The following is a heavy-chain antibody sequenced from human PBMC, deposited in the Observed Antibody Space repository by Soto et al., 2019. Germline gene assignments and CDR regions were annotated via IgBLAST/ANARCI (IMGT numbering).Heavy chain of an antibody. CDR3: AKTLVAGAFDI. CDR2: IYPRDSDT. Sequence: GSLKISCKGSGFSFTSHWIAWVRQMPGKGLECMGIIYPRDSDTRYNPSFQGQITISVDSSISTAYLQWSSLKTSDTAFYYCAKTLVAGAFDIWGQGTMVTVSS. V-gene: IGHV5-51*01. J-gene: IGHJ3*02. D-gene: IGHD2-8*02. CDR1: GFSFTSHW.